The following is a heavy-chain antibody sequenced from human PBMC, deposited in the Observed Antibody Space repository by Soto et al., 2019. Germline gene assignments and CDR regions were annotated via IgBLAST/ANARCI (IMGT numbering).Heavy chain of an antibody. V-gene: IGHV5-51*01. CDR1: GYSFTSYW. CDR2: IYPGDSDT. D-gene: IGHD1-26*01. J-gene: IGHJ3*02. CDR3: ARRGIIVGAPFDAFDI. Sequence: GESLKISCKGSGYSFTSYWIGWVRQMPGKGLEWMGIIYPGDSDTRYSPSFQGQVTISADKSISTAYLQWSSLKASDTAMYYCARRGIIVGAPFDAFDIWGQGTTVTVSS.